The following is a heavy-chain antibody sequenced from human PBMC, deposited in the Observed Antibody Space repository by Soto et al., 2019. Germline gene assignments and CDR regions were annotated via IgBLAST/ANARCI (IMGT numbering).Heavy chain of an antibody. Sequence: SETLSLTCSVSAGSLSNYYWTWVRQSPGKGLEWIGEIYHTGSTKYNPSLKSRVAISVDMSKNQFSLTLSSVTPADTAVYYCARGGRGSGLYFLYYFDLWGQGTLVTVSS. CDR2: IYHTGST. J-gene: IGHJ4*02. CDR1: AGSLSNYY. CDR3: ARGGRGSGLYFLYYFDL. D-gene: IGHD3-16*01. V-gene: IGHV4-59*01.